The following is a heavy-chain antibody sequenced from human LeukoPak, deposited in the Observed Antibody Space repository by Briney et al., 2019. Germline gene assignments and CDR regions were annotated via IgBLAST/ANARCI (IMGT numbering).Heavy chain of an antibody. D-gene: IGHD6-13*01. J-gene: IGHJ3*02. CDR1: GGSFSGYY. V-gene: IGHV4-34*01. Sequence: PSETLSLTCAVYGGSFSGYYWSWIRQPPGKGLEWIGEINHSGSTNYNPSPKSRVTISVDTSKNQFSLKLSSVTAADTAVYYCARGYSSSWTPNDAFDIWGQGTMVTVSS. CDR3: ARGYSSSWTPNDAFDI. CDR2: INHSGST.